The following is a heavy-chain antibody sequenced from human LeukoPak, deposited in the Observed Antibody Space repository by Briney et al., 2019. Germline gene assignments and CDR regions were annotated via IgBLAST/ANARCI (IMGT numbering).Heavy chain of an antibody. D-gene: IGHD3-22*01. CDR1: GYTFTSYG. Sequence: ASVKVSCKASGYTFTSYGISWVRQAPGQGLEWMGWISAYNGNTNYAQKLQGRVTMTTDTSTSTAYMELRSLRSDDTAVYYCARDREYYYDSSGCYYYYYGMDVWGQGTTVTVSS. V-gene: IGHV1-18*01. CDR3: ARDREYYYDSSGCYYYYYGMDV. J-gene: IGHJ6*02. CDR2: ISAYNGNT.